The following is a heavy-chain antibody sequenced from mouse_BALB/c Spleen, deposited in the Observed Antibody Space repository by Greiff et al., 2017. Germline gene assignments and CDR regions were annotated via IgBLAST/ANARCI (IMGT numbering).Heavy chain of an antibody. Sequence: VKVVESGAELAKPGASVKMSCKASGYTFTSYWMHWVKQRPGQGLEWIGYINPSTGYTEYNQKFKDKATLTADKSSSTAYMQLSSLTSEDSAVYYCARDDYGGFSFAYWGQGTLVTVSA. J-gene: IGHJ3*01. CDR2: INPSTGYT. CDR3: ARDDYGGFSFAY. V-gene: IGHV1-7*01. CDR1: GYTFTSYW. D-gene: IGHD2-4*01.